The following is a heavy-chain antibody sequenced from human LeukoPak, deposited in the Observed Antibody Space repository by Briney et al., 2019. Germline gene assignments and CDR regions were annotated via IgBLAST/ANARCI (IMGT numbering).Heavy chain of an antibody. CDR1: GGSFSGYY. V-gene: IGHV4-34*01. CDR3: ARFYHDYVWGNPGYFDY. CDR2: INHSGST. Sequence: SETLSLTCAVYGGSFSGYYWSWIRQPPGKGLEWIGEINHSGSTNYNPSLKSRVTISVDTSKNQFSLKLSSVTAADTAEYYCARFYHDYVWGNPGYFDYWGQGTLVTVSS. D-gene: IGHD3-16*01. J-gene: IGHJ4*02.